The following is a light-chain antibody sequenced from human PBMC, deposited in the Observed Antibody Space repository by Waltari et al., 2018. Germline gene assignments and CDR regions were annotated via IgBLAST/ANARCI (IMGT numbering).Light chain of an antibody. Sequence: EIVLTQSPATLSLSPGERATLSCRASQSVSSYLAWYQQKPGQDPRLLIDDASNRATGIPARFSGSGSGTDFTLTISSLEPEDFAVYYCQQRSNWPPITFGQGTRLEIK. J-gene: IGKJ5*01. CDR2: DAS. CDR3: QQRSNWPPIT. CDR1: QSVSSY. V-gene: IGKV3-11*01.